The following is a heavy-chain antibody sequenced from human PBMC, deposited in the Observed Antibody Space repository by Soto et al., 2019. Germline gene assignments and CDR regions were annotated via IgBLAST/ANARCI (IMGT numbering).Heavy chain of an antibody. V-gene: IGHV4-30-2*01. CDR1: GGSISSGGYS. Sequence: SETLSLTCAVSGGSISSGGYSWSWIRQPPGKGLEWIGYIYHSGSTYYNPSLKSRVTISVDRSKNQFSLKLSTVTAADTAVYYCARALVVAATSNWFDPWGQGTLVTVSS. J-gene: IGHJ5*02. D-gene: IGHD2-15*01. CDR3: ARALVVAATSNWFDP. CDR2: IYHSGST.